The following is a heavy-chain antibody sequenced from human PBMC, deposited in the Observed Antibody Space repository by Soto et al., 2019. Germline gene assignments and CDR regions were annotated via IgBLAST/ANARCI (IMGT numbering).Heavy chain of an antibody. J-gene: IGHJ4*02. CDR2: VYYTGST. CDR3: ARSIAVPSGHIDH. V-gene: IGHV4-59*01. Sequence: SETLSLTCRVSGGSMSGYYRSWVRLAPGKGLEWIGYVYYTGSTNYNPSLQSRVSISVDTSNKHFSLSLSLVTAADTAVYFCARSIAVPSGHIDHWGQGIRVTVSS. D-gene: IGHD6-6*01. CDR1: GGSMSGYY.